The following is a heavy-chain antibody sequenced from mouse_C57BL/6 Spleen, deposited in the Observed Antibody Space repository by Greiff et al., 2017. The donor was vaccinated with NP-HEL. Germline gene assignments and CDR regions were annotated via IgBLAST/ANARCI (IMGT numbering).Heavy chain of an antibody. Sequence: VQLQQSGPELVKPGASVKISCKASGYTFTDYYMNWVKQSHGKSLEWIGDINPNDGGTSYNQKFKGKATLTVDKSSSTAYMELRSLTSEDSAVYYCARSYYWGQGTSVTVSS. CDR3: ARSYY. J-gene: IGHJ4*01. CDR1: GYTFTDYY. V-gene: IGHV1-26*01. CDR2: INPNDGGT.